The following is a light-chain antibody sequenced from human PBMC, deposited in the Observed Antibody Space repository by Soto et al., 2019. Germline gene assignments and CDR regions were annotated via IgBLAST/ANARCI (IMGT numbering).Light chain of an antibody. Sequence: EIVLTQSPATLALSPGDRATLSCRASQSISSHLAWYQQKSGQAPRLLIYDASNRAPCIPTRFTGSGSGTDLTHAISSPAPEDFAVYYCQQSTNWQPEYTFGQGPRVEIK. CDR1: QSISSH. J-gene: IGKJ2*01. V-gene: IGKV3-11*01. CDR3: QQSTNWQPEYT. CDR2: DAS.